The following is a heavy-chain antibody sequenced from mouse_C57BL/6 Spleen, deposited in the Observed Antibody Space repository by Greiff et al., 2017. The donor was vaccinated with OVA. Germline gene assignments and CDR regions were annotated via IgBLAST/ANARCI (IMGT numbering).Heavy chain of an antibody. Sequence: VQLQQSGAALVRPGASVKLSCTASGFNIKDAYMHWVKQRPEQVLACIGWIDPENGDTEYASTFQGKATIPADTSSNTAYLQLSSLTSEDTAVYYCTHYYGSSPSYWYFDVWGTGTTVTVAS. CDR1: GFNIKDAY. CDR3: THYYGSSPSYWYFDV. V-gene: IGHV14-4*01. D-gene: IGHD1-1*01. J-gene: IGHJ1*03. CDR2: IDPENGDT.